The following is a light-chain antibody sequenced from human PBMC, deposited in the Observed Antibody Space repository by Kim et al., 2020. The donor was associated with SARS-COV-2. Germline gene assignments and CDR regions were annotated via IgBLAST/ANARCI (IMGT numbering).Light chain of an antibody. CDR1: SSDVGGYNY. J-gene: IGLJ2*01. CDR3: SSYTSSRV. CDR2: DVS. V-gene: IGLV2-14*01. Sequence: QSALTQPASVSGSPGQSITISCTGTSSDVGGYNYVSWYQQHPGKAPKLMIYDVSKRPSGLSTRFSGSKSGNTASLTISGLQAEDEADYYCSSYTSSRVFGGGTKLTVL.